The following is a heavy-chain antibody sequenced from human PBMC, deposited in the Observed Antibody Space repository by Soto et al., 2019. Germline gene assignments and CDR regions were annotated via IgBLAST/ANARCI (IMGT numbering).Heavy chain of an antibody. Sequence: PSETLSLTCTVSGGSISSYYWSWIRQPPGKGLEWIGYINYSGSTNYNPSLKSRVTISVDTSKNQLSLRLSSVTAADTAVYYCARQVYYYFMDVWGKGTTVTVSS. CDR1: GGSISSYY. J-gene: IGHJ6*03. CDR2: INYSGST. CDR3: ARQVYYYFMDV. V-gene: IGHV4-59*08.